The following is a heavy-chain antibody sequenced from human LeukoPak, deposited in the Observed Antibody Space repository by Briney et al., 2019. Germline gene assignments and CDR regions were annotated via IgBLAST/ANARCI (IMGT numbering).Heavy chain of an antibody. Sequence: SETLSLTCTVSGGSISNYYWGWIRQAPGKGLEWIGSIYYSGNTYYNSSLKSRVTISVDTSKNQFSLKLSSVTAADTAVYYCAAEGVGTEYHDYWGQGTLVTVSS. CDR3: AAEGVGTEYHDY. D-gene: IGHD1-26*01. CDR2: IYYSGNT. V-gene: IGHV4-39*07. CDR1: GGSISNYY. J-gene: IGHJ4*02.